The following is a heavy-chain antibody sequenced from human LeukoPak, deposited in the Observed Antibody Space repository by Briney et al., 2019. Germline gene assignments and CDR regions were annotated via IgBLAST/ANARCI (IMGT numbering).Heavy chain of an antibody. CDR2: IYTSGST. CDR3: ARSTAYYYDHDYLDY. Sequence: PSETLSLTCTVSGGSISSGSYYWSWIRQPAGKGLEWIGRIYTSGSTNYNPSLKSRVTISVDTSKNQFSLKLSSVTAADTAVYYCARSTAYYYDHDYLDYWGQGTLVTVSS. V-gene: IGHV4-61*02. D-gene: IGHD3-22*01. CDR1: GGSISSGSYY. J-gene: IGHJ4*02.